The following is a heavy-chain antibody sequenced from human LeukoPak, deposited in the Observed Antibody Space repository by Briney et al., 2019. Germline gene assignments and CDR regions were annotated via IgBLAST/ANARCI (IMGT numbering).Heavy chain of an antibody. CDR2: SRYSRRT. CDR3: ATVCGSGSC. Sequence: SATHSLTCTVSAGSISSGGDYSSWIRQHPGKGREWIGYSRYSRRTYYNPSLKRRVSLSVDSSKNQFSLNLSSGTAADTAVYYCATVCGSGSCWGQGTLVTVSS. D-gene: IGHD3-10*01. J-gene: IGHJ4*02. CDR1: AGSISSGGDY. V-gene: IGHV4-31*03.